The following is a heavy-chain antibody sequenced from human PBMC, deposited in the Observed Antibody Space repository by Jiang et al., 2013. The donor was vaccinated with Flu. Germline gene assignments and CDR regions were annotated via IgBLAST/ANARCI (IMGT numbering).Heavy chain of an antibody. D-gene: IGHD2-21*02. CDR2: TYYRSKWYN. CDR1: GDSVSSNSAA. Sequence: QTLSLTCAISGDSVSSNSAAWNWIRQSPSRGLEWLGRTYYRSKWYNDYAVSVKSRITINPDTSKNQFSLQLNSVTPEDTAVYYCARAPIAYCGGDCYSYYYYGMDVWDQGTTVTVS. J-gene: IGHJ6*02. CDR3: ARAPIAYCGGDCYSYYYYGMDV. V-gene: IGHV6-1*01.